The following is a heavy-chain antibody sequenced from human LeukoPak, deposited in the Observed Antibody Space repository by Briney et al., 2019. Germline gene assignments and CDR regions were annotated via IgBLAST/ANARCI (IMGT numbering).Heavy chain of an antibody. D-gene: IGHD3-10*01. CDR2: MNPNSGNT. J-gene: IGHJ4*02. CDR1: GYTFTSYD. Sequence: ASVKVSRKASGYTFTSYDINWVRQATGQGLEWMGWMNPNSGNTGYAQKFQGRVTMTRNTSISTAYMELSSLRSGDTAVYYCATFGLWFGEQGDYWGQGTLVTVSS. V-gene: IGHV1-8*01. CDR3: ATFGLWFGEQGDY.